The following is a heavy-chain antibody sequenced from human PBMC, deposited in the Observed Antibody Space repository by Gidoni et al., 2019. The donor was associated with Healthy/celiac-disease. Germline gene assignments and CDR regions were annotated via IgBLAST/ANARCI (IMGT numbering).Heavy chain of an antibody. Sequence: QVQLQESGPGLVKPAETLSLTCTVPGGTISRYYWSWIRQPPGKGLEWIWYIYYRGSNNYHPSLKSRVTISVDTSKHHFALKLSSVTAADTAVYYCARVPVYYYDSSGYYFDYWGQGTLVTVSS. D-gene: IGHD3-22*01. J-gene: IGHJ4*02. CDR2: IYYRGSN. V-gene: IGHV4-59*01. CDR1: GGTISRYY. CDR3: ARVPVYYYDSSGYYFDY.